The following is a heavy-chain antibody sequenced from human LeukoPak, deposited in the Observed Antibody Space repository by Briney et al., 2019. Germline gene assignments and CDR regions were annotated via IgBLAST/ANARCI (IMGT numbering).Heavy chain of an antibody. CDR1: GFTFSSYS. J-gene: IGHJ3*02. CDR3: ASARAITMIVEGDAFDI. CDR2: ISSSSSYI. V-gene: IGHV3-21*01. Sequence: GGSLRLSCAASGFTFSSYSMNWVRQAPGKGLEWVSSISSSSSYIYYADSVKGRFTISRDNAKNSLYLQMNSLRAEDTAVYYCASARAITMIVEGDAFDIWGQGTMVTVSS. D-gene: IGHD3-22*01.